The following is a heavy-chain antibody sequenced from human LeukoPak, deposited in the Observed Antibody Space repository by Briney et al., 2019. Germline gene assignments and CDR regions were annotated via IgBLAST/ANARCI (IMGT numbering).Heavy chain of an antibody. Sequence: GGSLRLSCAASGFTFSSYSMNWVRQAPGKGLEWVSVIYSGGSTYYADSVKGRFTISRDNSKNTLYLQMNSLRAEDTAVYYCVGSGYSYGYWYFDLWGRGTLVTVSS. CDR1: GFTFSSYS. CDR3: VGSGYSYGYWYFDL. D-gene: IGHD5-18*01. V-gene: IGHV3-53*01. CDR2: IYSGGST. J-gene: IGHJ2*01.